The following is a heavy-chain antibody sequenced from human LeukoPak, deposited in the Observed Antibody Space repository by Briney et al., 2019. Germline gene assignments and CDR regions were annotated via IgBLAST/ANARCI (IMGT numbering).Heavy chain of an antibody. Sequence: PGGSLRLSYAASGFTFSSYAMTWVRQAPGKGLEWVSSIFGSGESTYYTDSVKGRFTISRDNSKNTVYLQMNSLRVEDTATYYCAKYRDIFPTPPGCWGQGALVTVSS. J-gene: IGHJ4*02. D-gene: IGHD3-3*02. CDR1: GFTFSSYA. CDR3: AKYRDIFPTPPGC. CDR2: IFGSGEST. V-gene: IGHV3-23*01.